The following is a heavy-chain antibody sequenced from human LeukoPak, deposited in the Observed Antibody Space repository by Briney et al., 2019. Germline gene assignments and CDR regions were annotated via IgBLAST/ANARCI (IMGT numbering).Heavy chain of an antibody. CDR3: ARAPRRSITMIVMPRGYYFDY. V-gene: IGHV4-34*01. Sequence: PSETLSLTCAVYGGSFSCYYWSWIRQPPGKGLEWIGEINHSGSTNYNPSLKSRVTISVDTSKNQFSLKLSSVTAADTAVYYCARAPRRSITMIVMPRGYYFDYWGQGTLVTVSS. D-gene: IGHD3-22*01. J-gene: IGHJ4*02. CDR1: GGSFSCYY. CDR2: INHSGST.